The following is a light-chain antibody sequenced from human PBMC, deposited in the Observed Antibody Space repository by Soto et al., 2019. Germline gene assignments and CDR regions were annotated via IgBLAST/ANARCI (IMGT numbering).Light chain of an antibody. CDR3: QQYNNLPLT. Sequence: EIVMTQSPATLSVSPGERATLSCRASQSVSSNLAWYQQKPGQAPRLLIYGASTRATGIPARFSGSGSGKEFTRTISSLQSEDFAVYYCQQYNNLPLTFGGGNQVEIK. J-gene: IGKJ4*01. CDR2: GAS. CDR1: QSVSSN. V-gene: IGKV3-15*01.